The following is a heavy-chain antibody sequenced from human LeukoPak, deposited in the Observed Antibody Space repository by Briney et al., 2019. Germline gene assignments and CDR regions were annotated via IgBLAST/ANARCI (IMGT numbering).Heavy chain of an antibody. Sequence: GGSLRLSCAASGFTFSSYGMHWVRQAPGKGLEWVAFIRYDGSNKYYADSVKGRFTISRDNSKNTLYLQMNSLRAEDTAVYYCARAGSGRSPDWFDPWGQGTLVTVSS. V-gene: IGHV3-30*02. CDR3: ARAGSGRSPDWFDP. J-gene: IGHJ5*02. D-gene: IGHD1-26*01. CDR1: GFTFSSYG. CDR2: IRYDGSNK.